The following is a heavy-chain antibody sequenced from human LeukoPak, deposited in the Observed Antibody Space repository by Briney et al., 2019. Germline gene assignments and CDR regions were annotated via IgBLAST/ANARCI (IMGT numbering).Heavy chain of an antibody. CDR3: AKDLRIRAGVPDY. V-gene: IGHV3-23*01. D-gene: IGHD2-8*01. J-gene: IGHJ4*02. CDR1: GFTFSTYA. Sequence: PGGSLRLSCAASGFTFSTYAMSWVRQAPGKGLEWVPTISSGGGFTYYSDSVRGRFTISRDSSKNTLCLQMNSLRAEDTAVYYCAKDLRIRAGVPDYWGQGTLVTVSS. CDR2: ISSGGGFT.